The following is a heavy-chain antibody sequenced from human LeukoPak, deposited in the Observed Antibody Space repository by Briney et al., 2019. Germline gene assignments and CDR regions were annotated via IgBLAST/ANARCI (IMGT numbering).Heavy chain of an antibody. CDR3: ASNPVADDAFDI. CDR2: ISAYNGNT. V-gene: IGHV1-18*04. J-gene: IGHJ3*02. CDR1: GYTFTGYY. D-gene: IGHD6-19*01. Sequence: ASVKVSCKASGYTFTGYYMHWVRQAPGQGLEWMGWISAYNGNTNYAQKLQGRVTMTTDTSTSTAYMELRSLRSDDTAVYYCASNPVADDAFDIWDQGTMVTVSS.